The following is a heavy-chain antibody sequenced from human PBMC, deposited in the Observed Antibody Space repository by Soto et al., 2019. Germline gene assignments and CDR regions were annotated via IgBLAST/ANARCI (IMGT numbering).Heavy chain of an antibody. CDR3: ARSLLDEYSSSWRSAYYGMDV. J-gene: IGHJ6*02. D-gene: IGHD6-13*01. Sequence: SVKVSCKASGGTFSSYTISWVRQAPGQGLEWIGRINPNLGSANYAQKFQGRVTMTRDTSTSTVYMELSALISDDTAVYYCARSLLDEYSSSWRSAYYGMDVWGQGTMVTVSS. CDR1: GGTFSSYT. CDR2: INPNLGSA. V-gene: IGHV1-69*02.